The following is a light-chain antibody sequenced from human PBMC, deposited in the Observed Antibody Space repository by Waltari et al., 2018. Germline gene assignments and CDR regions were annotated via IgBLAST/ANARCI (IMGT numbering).Light chain of an antibody. CDR2: KAS. Sequence: DVQMTQSPSTLYASVGDTVSITCRASQSIMSWLAWYQQKAGKAPKVLISKASTLESGFPSRFSGSESGTEFTLTISNLQPDDFATYYCQQYNTDYTFGQGTILEIK. CDR1: QSIMSW. J-gene: IGKJ2*01. CDR3: QQYNTDYT. V-gene: IGKV1-5*03.